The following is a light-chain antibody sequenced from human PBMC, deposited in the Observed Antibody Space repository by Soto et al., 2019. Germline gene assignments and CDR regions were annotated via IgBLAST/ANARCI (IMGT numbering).Light chain of an antibody. CDR1: QSISSY. CDR3: QQSYSTRYT. V-gene: IGKV1-39*01. Sequence: DIQMTQSPSSLSASVGDRITITCRASQSISSYLNWYQQKPGKAPKLLIYAASSLQSGVPSRFSGSGSGTDSTLTISSLQPEDFATYYCQQSYSTRYTFGQGTKLEIK. J-gene: IGKJ2*01. CDR2: AAS.